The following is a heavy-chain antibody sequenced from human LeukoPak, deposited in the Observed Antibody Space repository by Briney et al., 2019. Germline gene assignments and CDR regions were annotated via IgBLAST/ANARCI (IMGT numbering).Heavy chain of an antibody. CDR2: ISSSSSYI. D-gene: IGHD6-13*01. CDR3: ARVIAAAGVREYYFDY. CDR1: GFTFSSYS. J-gene: IGHJ4*02. V-gene: IGHV3-21*01. Sequence: GGSLRLSCAAPGFTFSSYSMNWVRQAPGKGLEWVSSISSSSSYIYYADSVKGRFTISRDNAKNSLYLQMNSLRAEDTAVYYCARVIAAAGVREYYFDYWGQGTLVTVSS.